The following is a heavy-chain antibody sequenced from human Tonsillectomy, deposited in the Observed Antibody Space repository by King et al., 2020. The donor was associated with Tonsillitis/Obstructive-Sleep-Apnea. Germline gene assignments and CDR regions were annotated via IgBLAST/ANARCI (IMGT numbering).Heavy chain of an antibody. Sequence: QEPLQESGPGLVKPSETLSLTCTVSGGSISSYYWSWIRQPPGKGLEWIGYIYYSGSTSYNPSPKSRVPISVDTSKNQFSLKLSSVTAADTAVYYCARVRGVVGTTFYYFDYWGQGTLVTVSS. CDR3: ARVRGVVGTTFYYFDY. CDR2: IYYSGST. D-gene: IGHD1-26*01. V-gene: IGHV4-59*01. CDR1: GGSISSYY. J-gene: IGHJ4*02.